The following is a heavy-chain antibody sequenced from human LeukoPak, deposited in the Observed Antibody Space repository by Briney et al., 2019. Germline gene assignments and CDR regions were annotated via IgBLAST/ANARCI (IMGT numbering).Heavy chain of an antibody. V-gene: IGHV4-59*12. CDR1: GASISSYY. CDR2: IYYSGTT. J-gene: IGHJ4*02. Sequence: SETLSLTCTVSGASISSYYWSWVRQHPGKGLEWVGFIYYSGTTNYNPSLKSRVTISVDTSKNQFSLKLSSVTAADTAVYYCARGDEQLALDYWGQGTLVTVSS. CDR3: ARGDEQLALDY. D-gene: IGHD6-6*01.